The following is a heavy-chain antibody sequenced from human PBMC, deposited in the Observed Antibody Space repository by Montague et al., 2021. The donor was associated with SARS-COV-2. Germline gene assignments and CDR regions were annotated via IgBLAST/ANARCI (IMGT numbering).Heavy chain of an antibody. CDR3: ARRSLGYCSGGSCYSGYDY. Sequence: SETLSLTCTVSGGSISSSNYYWDWIHQPPGKGLEWIGYIYYSGSTYYNPSLKSRVTISVDTSKNQFSLTLSSVTAADTAVYYCARRSLGYCSGGSCYSGYDYGGQGTLVTVSS. CDR1: GGSISSSNYY. D-gene: IGHD2-15*01. J-gene: IGHJ4*02. V-gene: IGHV4-39*07. CDR2: IYYSGST.